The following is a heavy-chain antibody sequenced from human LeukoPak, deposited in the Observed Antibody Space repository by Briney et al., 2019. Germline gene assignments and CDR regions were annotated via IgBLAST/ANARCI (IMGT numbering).Heavy chain of an antibody. CDR2: IIPIFGTA. CDR1: GGTFSSYA. V-gene: IGHV1-69*13. Sequence: ASVKVSCKASGGTFSSYAISWVRQAPGQGLEWMGGIIPIFGTANYAQKFQGRVTITADESTSTAYMELSSPGSEDTAVYYCASGWLRMYYFDYWGQGTLVTVSS. J-gene: IGHJ4*02. D-gene: IGHD5-12*01. CDR3: ASGWLRMYYFDY.